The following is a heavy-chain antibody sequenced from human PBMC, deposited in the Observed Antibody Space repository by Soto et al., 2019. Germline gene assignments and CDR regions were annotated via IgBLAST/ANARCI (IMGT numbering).Heavy chain of an antibody. J-gene: IGHJ6*02. Sequence: QVHLVESGGGVVQPGRSLRLSCAVSGCTFSAFGMHWVRQAPGKGLEWVAIISYDGILKYYADSVKGRFTISRDTSKGALYLQMNSLTPEDTAVYYCAKDFKVSGGHYGSLNYYYGMDVWGQGTTVTVSS. CDR3: AKDFKVSGGHYGSLNYYYGMDV. CDR2: ISYDGILK. CDR1: GCTFSAFG. V-gene: IGHV3-30*18. D-gene: IGHD3-10*01.